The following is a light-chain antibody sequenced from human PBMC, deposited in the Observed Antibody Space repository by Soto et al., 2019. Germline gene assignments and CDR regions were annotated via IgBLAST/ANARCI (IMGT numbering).Light chain of an antibody. V-gene: IGLV1-47*02. Sequence: QSVLTQPPSASGTPGPRVTISCSGSSSDIGSNYVYWYQQLPGTAYKLLFYSNNQRPSGVPDRFSGSKSGTSASLAICGLRSEDEADYYCAAWDDSLSGYVFGTGTTLTV. CDR3: AAWDDSLSGYV. J-gene: IGLJ1*01. CDR2: SNN. CDR1: SSDIGSNY.